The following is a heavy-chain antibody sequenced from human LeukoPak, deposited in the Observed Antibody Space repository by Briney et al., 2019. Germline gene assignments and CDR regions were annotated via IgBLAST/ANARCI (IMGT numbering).Heavy chain of an antibody. CDR2: IIPIFGTA. D-gene: IGHD6-19*01. V-gene: IGHV1-69*13. J-gene: IGHJ4*02. Sequence: SVKVSCKASGGTFSSYAISWVRQAPGQGLEWMGGIIPIFGTANYAQKFQGRVTITADGSTSTAYMELSSLRSEDTAVYYCARDRSGWYTNYFDYWGQGTLVTVSS. CDR1: GGTFSSYA. CDR3: ARDRSGWYTNYFDY.